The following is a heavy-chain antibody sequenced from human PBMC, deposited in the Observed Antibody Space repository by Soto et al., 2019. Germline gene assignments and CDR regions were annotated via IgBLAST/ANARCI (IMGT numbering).Heavy chain of an antibody. CDR1: GFTFSDYY. V-gene: IGHV3-11*01. J-gene: IGHJ6*03. D-gene: IGHD2-2*01. Sequence: GGSLRLSCAASGFTFSDYYMSWIRQAPGKGLEWVSYISSSGSTIYYADSVKGRFTISRDNAKNSLYLQMNSLRAEDTAVYYCAREGDDIVVVPAAINYYYYMDVWGKGTTVTVSS. CDR3: AREGDDIVVVPAAINYYYYMDV. CDR2: ISSSGSTI.